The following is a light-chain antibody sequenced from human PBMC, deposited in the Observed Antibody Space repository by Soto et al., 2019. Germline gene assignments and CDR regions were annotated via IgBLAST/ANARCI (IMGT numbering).Light chain of an antibody. V-gene: IGKV3-11*01. CDR3: QQRSNWPST. CDR1: QSVSRY. J-gene: IGKJ4*01. CDR2: EAS. Sequence: EIVLTQAPATLSLSPGERATLACRASQSVSRYLAQYQQKSGQAPRLLIYEASSRATGIPARFSGSGSGTDFTLTITSLEPEDLVVYYCQQRSNWPSTYGGGTKVEI.